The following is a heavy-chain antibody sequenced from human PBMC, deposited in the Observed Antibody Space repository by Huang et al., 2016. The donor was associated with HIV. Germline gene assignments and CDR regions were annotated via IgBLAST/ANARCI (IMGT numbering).Heavy chain of an antibody. V-gene: IGHV1-69*13. J-gene: IGHJ3*02. Sequence: QVQLVQSGAEVKKPGSSVKVSCKASGGTFSSYAISWVRQAPGQGLEWMGGVIPILGTANDEQKFQGRVTITADESTSTAYMELSSLRSEDTAVYYCARPHRIAAAGKGAFDIWGQGTMVTVSS. D-gene: IGHD6-13*01. CDR2: VIPILGTA. CDR1: GGTFSSYA. CDR3: ARPHRIAAAGKGAFDI.